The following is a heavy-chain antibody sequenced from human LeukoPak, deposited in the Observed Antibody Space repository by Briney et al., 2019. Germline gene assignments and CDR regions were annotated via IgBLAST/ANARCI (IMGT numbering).Heavy chain of an antibody. V-gene: IGHV3-7*01. D-gene: IGHD6-13*01. CDR1: GFTFSDYW. J-gene: IGHJ4*02. CDR2: IKHDGETK. Sequence: GGSLRLSCEASGFTFSDYWMNWVRQAPGKGLEWVANIKHDGETKYYVDSVRGRFTISRDNAKNSLHLQMNSLRAEDTAVYYCARDPGRGGAAAMDYWGQGTLVTVS. CDR3: ARDPGRGGAAAMDY.